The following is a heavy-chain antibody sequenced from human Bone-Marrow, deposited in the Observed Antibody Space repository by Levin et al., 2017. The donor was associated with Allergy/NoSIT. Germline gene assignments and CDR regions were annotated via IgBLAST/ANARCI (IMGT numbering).Heavy chain of an antibody. CDR1: GFTFTGFA. V-gene: IGHV3-23*01. CDR3: AKDRPGYPIDH. CDR2: LSRNGDLT. J-gene: IGHJ4*02. Sequence: QPGGSLRLSCAASGFTFTGFAMSWVRQAPGKGLEWVSSLSRNGDLTFYADSEKGRFTISRDNSRNMVYLQMNSLRAEDTAVYYCAKDRPGYPIDHWGQGTLVTVSS. D-gene: IGHD2-2*01.